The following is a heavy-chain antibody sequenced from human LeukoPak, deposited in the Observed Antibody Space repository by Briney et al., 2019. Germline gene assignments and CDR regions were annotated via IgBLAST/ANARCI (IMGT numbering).Heavy chain of an antibody. CDR2: IYSVGST. D-gene: IGHD6-13*01. V-gene: IGHV3-53*01. CDR1: GFTVSSNY. J-gene: IGHJ3*02. CDR3: GRCIAGFDAFDI. Sequence: GGSLRLSCAASGFTVSSNYMSWVRQAPRNGLAWVSVIYSVGSTYYADSVKGRFTITRDNSKNTLYLKMNSLRAEDTAVYYCGRCIAGFDAFDIWGQGTMVTVSS.